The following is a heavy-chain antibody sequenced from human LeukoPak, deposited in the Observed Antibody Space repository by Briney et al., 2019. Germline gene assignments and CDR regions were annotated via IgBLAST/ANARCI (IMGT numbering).Heavy chain of an antibody. Sequence: SETLSLTCTVSGGSISSSSYYWGWIRQPPGKGLEWIGRIYTSGSTNYNPSLKSRVTMSVDTSKNQFSLKLSSVTAADTAVYYCARSSTVALDDSWFDPWGQGTLVTVSS. V-gene: IGHV4-39*07. CDR2: IYTSGST. D-gene: IGHD4-23*01. CDR3: ARSSTVALDDSWFDP. J-gene: IGHJ5*02. CDR1: GGSISSSSYY.